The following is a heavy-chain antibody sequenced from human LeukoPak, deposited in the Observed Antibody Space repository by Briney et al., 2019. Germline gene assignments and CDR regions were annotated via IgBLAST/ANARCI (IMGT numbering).Heavy chain of an antibody. Sequence: KPSETLSLTCTVSGGSISSSSYYWSWIRQPPGKELEWIGHIYYSGSTYYNPSLESRVTMSVDTSKNQFFLKLSSVTAADTAVYYCARTRRDGHNSFDSWGQGTLVTVSS. CDR3: ARTRRDGHNSFDS. CDR2: IYYSGST. D-gene: IGHD5-24*01. CDR1: GGSISSSSYY. V-gene: IGHV4-39*01. J-gene: IGHJ4*02.